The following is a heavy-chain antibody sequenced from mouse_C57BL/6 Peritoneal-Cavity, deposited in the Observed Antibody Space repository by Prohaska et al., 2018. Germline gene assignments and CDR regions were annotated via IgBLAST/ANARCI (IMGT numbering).Heavy chain of an antibody. Sequence: QVQLQQPGAELVKPGASVKLSCKASGYTFTSYWMHWVKQRPGQGLYWIGMMHPNSGSTNYNEKFKSKATLTVDKSSSTAYMQLSSLTSEDSADYHGVPAKLRAEAAMDYCDLGSSVNVS. CDR1: GYTFTSYW. V-gene: IGHV1-64*01. CDR2: MHPNSGST. CDR3: VPAKLRAEAAMDY. D-gene: IGHD1-1*01. J-gene: IGHJ4*01.